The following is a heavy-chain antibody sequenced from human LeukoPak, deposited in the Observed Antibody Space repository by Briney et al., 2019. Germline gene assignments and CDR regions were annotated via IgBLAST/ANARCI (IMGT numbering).Heavy chain of an antibody. CDR2: ISDSGGST. J-gene: IGHJ4*02. D-gene: IGHD5-18*01. CDR3: AKGVEGGYSYAYYFDY. V-gene: IGHV3-23*01. Sequence: GWSLRLSFAASVFTFITYAMIWVHQAPGKGLEGVSAISDSGGSTYYEDSVQGRFNISRDNSKNTVYLQMNSLGAEDKGIHYCAKGVEGGYSYAYYFDYWGQGTLVTDCS. CDR1: VFTFITYA.